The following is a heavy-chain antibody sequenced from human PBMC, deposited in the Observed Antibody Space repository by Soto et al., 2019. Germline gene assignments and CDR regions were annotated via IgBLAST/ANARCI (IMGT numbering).Heavy chain of an antibody. V-gene: IGHV3-23*01. CDR2: ISGSGGST. CDR1: GFTFSSYA. CDR3: AKGREYCSSTSCPPGQQGGVYYYYYMDV. D-gene: IGHD2-2*01. Sequence: GGSLRLSCAASGFTFSSYAMSWVRQAPGKGLEWVSAISGSGGSTYYADSVKGRFTISRDNSKNTLYLQMNSLRAEDTAVYYCAKGREYCSSTSCPPGQQGGVYYYYYMDVWGKGTTVTVSS. J-gene: IGHJ6*03.